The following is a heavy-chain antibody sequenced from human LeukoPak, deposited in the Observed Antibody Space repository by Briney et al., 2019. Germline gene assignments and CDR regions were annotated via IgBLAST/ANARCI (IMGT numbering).Heavy chain of an antibody. J-gene: IGHJ4*02. CDR3: VRDLAGADGY. V-gene: IGHV3-74*01. CDR1: GFTFRKYW. CDR2: IDEDGRTT. D-gene: IGHD6-13*01. Sequence: QPGGSLRLSCAASGFTFRKYWMHWVRQAPGKGLVWVSRIDEDGRTTNYADSVKGRFTISRDNARDTLFLQMNGLRVEDTAVYYCVRDLAGADGYWGQGTPVTVSS.